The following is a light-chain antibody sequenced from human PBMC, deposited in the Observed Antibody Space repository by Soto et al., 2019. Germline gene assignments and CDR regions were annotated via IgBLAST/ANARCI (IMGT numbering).Light chain of an antibody. CDR1: QGITNW. V-gene: IGKV1-12*01. J-gene: IGKJ4*01. CDR2: AAS. Sequence: IQMTQSPSSVSTSVEHRVTIACLASQGITNWLAWYQQKPGKAPKLLIYAASGWPSGVPSRFSGSGSGTDSTLTISSLQPEHFATYYCQQANSFPLTFGVGTKVDI. CDR3: QQANSFPLT.